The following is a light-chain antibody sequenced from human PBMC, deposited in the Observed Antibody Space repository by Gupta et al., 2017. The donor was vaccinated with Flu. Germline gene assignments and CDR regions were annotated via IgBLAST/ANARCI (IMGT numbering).Light chain of an antibody. Sequence: DIVMTQSPDSLAVSLGERATINCKSSQSVLYSSNNKNYLAWYQQKPGQPPKLLIYWASTRESGVPDRFSGRGSGTDFTLTISSLQAEDVAVYYCQQDDSTPITFGQGTLMEIK. V-gene: IGKV4-1*01. J-gene: IGKJ5*01. CDR1: QSVLYSSNNKNY. CDR2: WAS. CDR3: QQDDSTPIT.